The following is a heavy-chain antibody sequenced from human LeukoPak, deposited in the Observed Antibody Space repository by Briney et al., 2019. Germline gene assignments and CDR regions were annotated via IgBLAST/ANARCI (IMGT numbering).Heavy chain of an antibody. CDR1: GFTVSSND. CDR3: ARVRVGATRFDY. Sequence: PGGSLRLSCAASGFTVSSNDMSWVRQAPGKGLEWVSYISSSGSTIYYADSVKGRFTISRDNAKNSLYLQMNSLRAEDTAVYYCARVRVGATRFDYWGQGTLVTVSS. CDR2: ISSSGSTI. D-gene: IGHD1-26*01. J-gene: IGHJ4*02. V-gene: IGHV3-11*01.